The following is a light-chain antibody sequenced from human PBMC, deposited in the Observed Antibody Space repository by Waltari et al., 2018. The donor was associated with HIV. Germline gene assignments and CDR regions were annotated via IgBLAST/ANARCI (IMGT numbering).Light chain of an antibody. J-gene: IGLJ1*01. CDR3: SSYAGSSMSYA. V-gene: IGLV2-8*01. CDR2: DVT. CDR1: SRNVGAFND. Sequence: QSALTQPPSASGPPGQSVSISCPGASRNVGAFNDVPWYQQHPGKAPKLLIYDVTKRPSGVPDRFSGSKSGNTASLTVSGLQAEDEAHYYCSSYAGSSMSYAFGTGTKVTVL.